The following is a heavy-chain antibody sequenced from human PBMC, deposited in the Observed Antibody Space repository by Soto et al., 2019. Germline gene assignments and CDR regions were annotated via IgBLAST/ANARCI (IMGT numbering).Heavy chain of an antibody. CDR2: IIPIFGTA. V-gene: IGHV1-69*13. D-gene: IGHD2-2*03. J-gene: IGHJ4*02. CDR3: ARAGFCSSGFCRVFDY. CDR1: GGTFSSYA. Sequence: SVEVSCKASGGTFSSYAISWVRQAPGQGLEWMGGIIPIFGTANYAQKFQGRVTITADESTSTAYMELSSLRSEDTAVYYCARAGFCSSGFCRVFDYWGQGTLVTVSS.